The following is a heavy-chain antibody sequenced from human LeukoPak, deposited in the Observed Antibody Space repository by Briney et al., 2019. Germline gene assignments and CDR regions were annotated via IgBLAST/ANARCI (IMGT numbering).Heavy chain of an antibody. V-gene: IGHV4-30-4*08. CDR3: ARDLRVADYGGNSGY. CDR2: IYYSGST. D-gene: IGHD4-23*01. CDR1: GGSISSGDYY. Sequence: SETLSLTCTVSGGSISSGDYYWSWIRQPPGKGLEWIGYIYYSGSTYYNPSLKSRVTISVDTSKNQFSLKLSSVTAADTAVYYCARDLRVADYGGNSGYWGQGTLVTVSS. J-gene: IGHJ4*02.